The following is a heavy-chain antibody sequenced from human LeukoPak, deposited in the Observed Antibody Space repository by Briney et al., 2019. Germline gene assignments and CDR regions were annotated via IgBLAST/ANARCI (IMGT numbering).Heavy chain of an antibody. V-gene: IGHV3-33*01. J-gene: IGHJ4*02. D-gene: IGHD4-17*01. CDR3: ARDQGTSVTAMVGGHFDY. Sequence: GRSLRLSCAASGFTFRGNGMHWVRQAPGKGLEWVAIIWYDGSNRYYADSVKGRFTISRDNSKNTLFLQMNSPTAEDTAVYYCARDQGTSVTAMVGGHFDYWGPGTLVTVSS. CDR1: GFTFRGNG. CDR2: IWYDGSNR.